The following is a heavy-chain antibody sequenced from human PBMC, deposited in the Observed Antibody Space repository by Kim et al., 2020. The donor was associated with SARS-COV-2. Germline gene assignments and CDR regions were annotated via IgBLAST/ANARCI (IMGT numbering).Heavy chain of an antibody. Sequence: GGSLRLSCAASGFTFSDFSMNWVRQAPGKGLEWVSSISGNTNYIYHADSVKGRFTISRDNAKNSLYLQMNSLRAEDTAVYYCARDSWQYTLWTVSLDFWGQGTLVTVSS. CDR3: ARDSWQYTLWTVSLDF. CDR1: GFTFSDFS. V-gene: IGHV3-21*01. J-gene: IGHJ4*02. D-gene: IGHD2-21*01. CDR2: ISGNTNYI.